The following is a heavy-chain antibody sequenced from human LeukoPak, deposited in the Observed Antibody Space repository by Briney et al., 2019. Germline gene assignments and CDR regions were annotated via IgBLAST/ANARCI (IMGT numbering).Heavy chain of an antibody. Sequence: QPGGSLRLSCAASGFTFSDSIIHWVRQASGKGLEWIGRIRTKSNSYATAYAVSLQGKFTISRDDSQNTAYLQMNSLQSEDTAVYYCASRENRDYYHMDVWGKGTTVTVSS. V-gene: IGHV3-73*01. CDR3: ASRENRDYYHMDV. CDR2: IRTKSNSYAT. CDR1: GFTFSDSI. J-gene: IGHJ6*03. D-gene: IGHD2/OR15-2a*01.